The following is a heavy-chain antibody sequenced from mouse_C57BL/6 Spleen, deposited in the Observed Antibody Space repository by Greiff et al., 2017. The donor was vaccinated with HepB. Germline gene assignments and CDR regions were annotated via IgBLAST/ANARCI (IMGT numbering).Heavy chain of an antibody. V-gene: IGHV1-54*01. CDR2: INPGSGGT. Sequence: VQLQQSGAELVRPGTSVKVSCKASGYAFTNYLIEWVKQRPGQGLEWIGVINPGSGGTNYNEKFKGKATLTADKSSSTAYMQLSSLTSEDSAVYFCARNGRPYFDVWGTGTTVTVSS. D-gene: IGHD1-1*01. CDR3: ARNGRPYFDV. J-gene: IGHJ1*03. CDR1: GYAFTNYL.